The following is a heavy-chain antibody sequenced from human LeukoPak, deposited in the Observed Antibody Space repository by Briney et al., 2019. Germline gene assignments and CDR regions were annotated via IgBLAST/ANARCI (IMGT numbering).Heavy chain of an antibody. J-gene: IGHJ4*02. CDR3: AKDQVWIVVGSFDY. CDR1: GFTFSSYA. CDR2: ISGSGGST. D-gene: IGHD3-22*01. Sequence: GGSLRLSCAASGFTFSSYAMSWVRQAPGKGLEWVSGISGSGGSTYYADSVKGRFTISRDNSKNTLYLQMTSLGAEDTAVYYCAKDQVWIVVGSFDYWGQGTLVTVSS. V-gene: IGHV3-23*01.